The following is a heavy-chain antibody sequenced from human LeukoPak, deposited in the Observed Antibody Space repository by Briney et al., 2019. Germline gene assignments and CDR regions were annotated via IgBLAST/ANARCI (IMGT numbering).Heavy chain of an antibody. CDR3: AAQRGASLHDFWSTRLFDP. J-gene: IGHJ5*02. D-gene: IGHD3-3*01. V-gene: IGHV1-58*02. CDR2: IVLGSGNT. CDR1: GFTFHTSA. Sequence: SVKVSCKASGFTFHTSAMQWVRQARGQRLEWIGWIVLGSGNTVYSHKFHDRVIITRDMSTSTVYMELDSLVSEDTAVYYCAAQRGASLHDFWSTRLFDPWGQGTLVTVSS.